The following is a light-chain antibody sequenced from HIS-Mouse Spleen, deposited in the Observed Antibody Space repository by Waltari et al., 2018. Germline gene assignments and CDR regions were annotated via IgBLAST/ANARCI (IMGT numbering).Light chain of an antibody. CDR1: ALPKQY. CDR2: NDS. J-gene: IGLJ1*01. CDR3: CSYAGSSTYV. V-gene: IGLV3-25*03. Sequence: SYELTQPPSVSVSPGQTARITCSGDALPKQYAYWYQQQPGQAPVLVIYNDSERPSGIPERVSGSSAGTTVTLTISGVQAEDEADYYCCSYAGSSTYVFGTGTKVTVL.